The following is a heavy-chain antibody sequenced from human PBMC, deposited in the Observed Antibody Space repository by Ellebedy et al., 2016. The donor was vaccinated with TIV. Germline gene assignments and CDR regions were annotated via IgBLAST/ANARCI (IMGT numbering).Heavy chain of an antibody. J-gene: IGHJ6*03. CDR2: INYSGST. V-gene: IGHV4-34*01. CDR1: GGSFSGYY. D-gene: IGHD3-16*01. Sequence: MPGGSLRLSCAVYGGSFSGYYWSWIRQPPGKGLEWIGEINYSGSTNYSPSLKSRVTISVDTSKSQFSLKLSSVTAADTAVYYCARDLGGPYYYIDVWGKGTTVTVSS. CDR3: ARDLGGPYYYIDV.